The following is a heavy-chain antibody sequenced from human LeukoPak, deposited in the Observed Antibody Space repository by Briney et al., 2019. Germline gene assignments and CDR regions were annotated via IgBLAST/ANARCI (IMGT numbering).Heavy chain of an antibody. J-gene: IGHJ4*02. D-gene: IGHD1-7*01. CDR1: GYTFTSYD. CDR3: ARAGFYPLTGTTHIDY. CDR2: MNPNSGNT. Sequence: RASVKVSCKASGYTFTSYDINWVRQATGQGLEWMGWMNPNSGNTGYAQKFQGRVTMTRNTSISTAYMELSSLRSEDTAVYYCARAGFYPLTGTTHIDYWGQGTLVTVSS. V-gene: IGHV1-8*01.